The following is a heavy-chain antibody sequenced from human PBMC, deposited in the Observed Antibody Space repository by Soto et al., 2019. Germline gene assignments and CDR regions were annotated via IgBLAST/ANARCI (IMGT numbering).Heavy chain of an antibody. CDR2: ISSNSAYI. D-gene: IGHD6-13*01. CDR1: GFTFRSFT. Sequence: GFLRLSCAASGFTFRSFTMNWVRQAPGKGLGWVSTISSNSAYIYYTDALRGRFTISRDNAKNSLHLQMNSLRAEDTAVYYCTRDASRDSSARGWFDPWGPGTLVTVSS. V-gene: IGHV3-21*01. J-gene: IGHJ5*02. CDR3: TRDASRDSSARGWFDP.